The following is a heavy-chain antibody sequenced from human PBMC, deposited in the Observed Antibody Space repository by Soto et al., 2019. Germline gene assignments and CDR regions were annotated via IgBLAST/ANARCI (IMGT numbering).Heavy chain of an antibody. J-gene: IGHJ4*02. Sequence: QVQLQESGPGLVKPSETLSLTCTVSGGSISNFYWSWILQPPGKGPEYIGYIQVGGSTNYNPSLESRVAISVDTSKNQFSLRLTSVTAADTAVYYCARGFGVTTNPPGHWGQGTLVTVSS. CDR2: IQVGGST. D-gene: IGHD4-17*01. V-gene: IGHV4-59*01. CDR1: GGSISNFY. CDR3: ARGFGVTTNPPGH.